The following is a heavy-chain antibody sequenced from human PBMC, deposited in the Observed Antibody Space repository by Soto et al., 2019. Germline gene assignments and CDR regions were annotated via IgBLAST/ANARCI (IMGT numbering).Heavy chain of an antibody. Sequence: SETLSLTCTVSGGSISSYYWSWIRQPPGKGLEWIGYIYYSGSTNYNPSLKSRVTISVDTSKNQFSLKLSSVTAADTAVYYCARCMGYDDSGRFDPTFDRWGQGTRVTVSS. J-gene: IGHJ4*02. CDR2: IYYSGST. CDR3: ARCMGYDDSGRFDPTFDR. V-gene: IGHV4-59*01. D-gene: IGHD3-22*01. CDR1: GGSISSYY.